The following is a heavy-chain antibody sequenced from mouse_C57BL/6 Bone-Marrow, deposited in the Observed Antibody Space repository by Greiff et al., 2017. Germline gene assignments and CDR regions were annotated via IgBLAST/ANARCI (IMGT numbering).Heavy chain of an antibody. D-gene: IGHD2-12*01. CDR2: IDPSDSNT. J-gene: IGHJ1*03. Sequence: QVQLQQPGAELVKPGASVKLSCKASGYTFTSYWMQWVKQRPGQGLEWIGEIDPSDSNTNYNKKFKGKATLTVDTSSSTAYMQLSSLTSEDSAVYYGAREELRLLWYFDVWGTGTTVTVSS. V-gene: IGHV1-50*01. CDR1: GYTFTSYW. CDR3: AREELRLLWYFDV.